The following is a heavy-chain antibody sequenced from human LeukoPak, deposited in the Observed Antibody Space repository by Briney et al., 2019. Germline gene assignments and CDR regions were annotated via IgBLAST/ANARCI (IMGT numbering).Heavy chain of an antibody. J-gene: IGHJ1*01. CDR2: MNPNSGNT. Sequence: GASVKVSCKASGYTFTSYDINWVRQATGQGLEWMGWMNPNSGNTGYAQKFQGRVTITRNTSISTAYMELSSLRSEDTAVYYCARATYYDFWSGYYTGSGYFQHWGQGTLVTVSS. CDR3: ARATYYDFWSGYYTGSGYFQH. CDR1: GYTFTSYD. V-gene: IGHV1-8*03. D-gene: IGHD3-3*01.